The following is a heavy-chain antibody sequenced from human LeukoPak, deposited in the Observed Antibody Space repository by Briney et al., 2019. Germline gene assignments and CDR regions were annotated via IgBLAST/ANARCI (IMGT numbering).Heavy chain of an antibody. CDR1: GGTFSSYA. CDR3: ARVTAVAAARYYYYGMDV. Sequence: ASVKVSCKASGGTFSSYAISWVRQAPGQGLEWMGRIIPILGIANYAQKFQGRVTITADKSTSKAYMELSSLRSEDTAVYYCARVTAVAAARYYYYGMDVWGQGTTVTVSS. CDR2: IIPILGIA. D-gene: IGHD6-19*01. V-gene: IGHV1-69*04. J-gene: IGHJ6*02.